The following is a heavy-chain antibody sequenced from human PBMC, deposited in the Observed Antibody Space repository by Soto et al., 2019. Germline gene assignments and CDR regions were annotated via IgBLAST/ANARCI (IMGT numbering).Heavy chain of an antibody. CDR2: TIPIFGTA. CDR3: ARAKYSSSPYYYYGMDV. V-gene: IGHV1-69*13. J-gene: IGHJ6*02. D-gene: IGHD6-6*01. Sequence: SVKVSCKASGGTFSSYAISWVRQAPGQGLEWMGGTIPIFGTANYAQKFQGRVTITADESTSTAYMELSSLRSEDTAVYYCARAKYSSSPYYYYGMDVWGQGTTVTVSS. CDR1: GGTFSSYA.